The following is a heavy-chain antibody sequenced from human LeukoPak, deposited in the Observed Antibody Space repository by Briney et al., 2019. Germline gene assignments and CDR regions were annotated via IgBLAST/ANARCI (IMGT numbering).Heavy chain of an antibody. V-gene: IGHV4-31*03. CDR3: ARALAIAAAANGNNWFDP. CDR1: GGSISSGGYY. Sequence: SSETLSLTCTVSGGSISSGGYYWSWIRQHPWKGLEWIGYIYYSGSTYYNPSLKSRVTISVDTSKNQFSLKLSSVTAADTAVYYCARALAIAAAANGNNWFDPWGQGTLVTVSS. CDR2: IYYSGST. D-gene: IGHD6-13*01. J-gene: IGHJ5*02.